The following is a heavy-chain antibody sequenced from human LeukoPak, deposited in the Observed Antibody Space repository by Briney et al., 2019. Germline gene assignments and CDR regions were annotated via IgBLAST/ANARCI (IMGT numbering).Heavy chain of an antibody. V-gene: IGHV1-2*02. CDR2: INPKNGGT. CDR3: ARDGYGGNSFDY. Sequence: ASVKVYCKASGYTFPGHHIHWVRQAPGQGLEWMGWINPKNGGTNYAQKFQGRVTMTRDTSINTAFMELSRLNSDDTAVYFCARDGYGGNSFDYWGQGTLVTVSS. J-gene: IGHJ4*02. CDR1: GYTFPGHH. D-gene: IGHD4-23*01.